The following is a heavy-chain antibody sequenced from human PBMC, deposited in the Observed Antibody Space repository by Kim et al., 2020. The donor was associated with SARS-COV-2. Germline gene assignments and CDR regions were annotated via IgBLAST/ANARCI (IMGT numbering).Heavy chain of an antibody. Sequence: ADSVKGRFTITRDNAKDTLYLERNSLRAEGTAVYYCARDHVVVVVVGPGAWGQGTLVTVSS. J-gene: IGHJ4*02. D-gene: IGHD2-15*01. V-gene: IGHV3-30*05. CDR3: ARDHVVVVVVGPGA.